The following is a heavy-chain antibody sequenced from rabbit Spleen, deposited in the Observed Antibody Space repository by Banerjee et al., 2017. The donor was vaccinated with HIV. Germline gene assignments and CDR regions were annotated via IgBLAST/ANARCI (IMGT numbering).Heavy chain of an antibody. Sequence: QEQLVESGGGLVTLGGSLTLTCTASGFSFSDKDVMCWVRQAPGKGLEWIACINIFTGKSVYASWAKGRFSMSRTSSTTVTLQMTSLTAADTATYFCARDFYTGDWGAQFNLWGQGTLVTVS. CDR3: ARDFYTGDWGAQFNL. D-gene: IGHD4-1*01. J-gene: IGHJ4*01. CDR2: INIFTGKS. CDR1: GFSFSDKDV. V-gene: IGHV1S45*01.